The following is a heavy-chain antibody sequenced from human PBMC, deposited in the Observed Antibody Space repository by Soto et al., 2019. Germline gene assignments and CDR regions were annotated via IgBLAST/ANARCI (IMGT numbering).Heavy chain of an antibody. CDR1: GFPVSTYE. D-gene: IGHD3-22*01. J-gene: IGHJ4*02. Sequence: GGSLRLSCAGSGFPVSTYEMNWVRQAPGKGLEWIAHITTSGSDMNYADSVKGRFTISRDNSKSSVFLQMNSLRVEDTAIYYCVRERFFYDMNGQDDWGQGTPVTVSS. CDR3: VRERFFYDMNGQDD. CDR2: ITTSGSDM. V-gene: IGHV3-48*03.